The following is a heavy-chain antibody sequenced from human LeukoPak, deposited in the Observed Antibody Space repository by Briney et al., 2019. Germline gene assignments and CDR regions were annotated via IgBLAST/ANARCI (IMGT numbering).Heavy chain of an antibody. D-gene: IGHD1/OR15-1a*01. J-gene: IGHJ4*02. V-gene: IGHV3-15*07. CDR3: TTDEYNWNR. Sequence: KPSGTLSLTCAVSGGSIKSNNWWSWVRQAPGKGLEWVGRIKSKTDGGTTDYAAPVKGRFTISRDDSKNTLYLQMNSLKTEDTAVYYCTTDEYNWNRWGQGTLVTVSS. CDR2: IKSKTDGGTT. CDR1: GGSIKSNNW.